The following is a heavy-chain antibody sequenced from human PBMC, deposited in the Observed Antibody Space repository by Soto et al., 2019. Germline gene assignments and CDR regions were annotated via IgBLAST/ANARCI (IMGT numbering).Heavy chain of an antibody. D-gene: IGHD2-2*01. CDR1: GDTFSRYS. CDR3: AREDRDRETGLVPAAIDGMDV. V-gene: IGHV1-69*08. Sequence: QVQLVQSGAEVKKPGSSVKVSCKASGDTFSRYSITWVRQAPGHGLEWIGRIIPIFGIPTYAQKFQGRGTFTADESTSTAYMELSSLRSDDTAVYNCAREDRDRETGLVPAAIDGMDVWGRGTTVTVSS. CDR2: IIPIFGIP. J-gene: IGHJ6*02.